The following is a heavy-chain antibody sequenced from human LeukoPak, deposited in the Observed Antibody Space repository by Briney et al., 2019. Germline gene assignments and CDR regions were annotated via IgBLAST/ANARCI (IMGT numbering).Heavy chain of an antibody. D-gene: IGHD5-24*01. CDR2: IGIDSGNT. J-gene: IGHJ4*02. CDR1: GFTFSDYS. V-gene: IGHV3-48*01. CDR3: ARDYKYAFDY. Sequence: GGSLRLSCAASGFTFSDYSMNWVRQAPGKGLEWISYIGIDSGNTNYADSVKGRFTISGDKPKNSLYLQMNSLRVEDTAVYYCARDYKYAFDYWGQGTLVTVSS.